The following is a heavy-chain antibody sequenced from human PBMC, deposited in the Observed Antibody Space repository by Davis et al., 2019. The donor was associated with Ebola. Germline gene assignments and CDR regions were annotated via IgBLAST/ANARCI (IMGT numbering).Heavy chain of an antibody. CDR1: GGTFSSDG. D-gene: IGHD3-10*01. J-gene: IGHJ4*02. Sequence: AASVKVSCKASGGTFSSDGISWVRQAPGQGLEWMGWISTFNGNTNYAQKIKGRVTLTTDTSTSTVYMELRSLRSDDTAVYYCARGSDYYGSGSPFDYWGQGTLVTVSS. CDR3: ARGSDYYGSGSPFDY. CDR2: ISTFNGNT. V-gene: IGHV1-18*01.